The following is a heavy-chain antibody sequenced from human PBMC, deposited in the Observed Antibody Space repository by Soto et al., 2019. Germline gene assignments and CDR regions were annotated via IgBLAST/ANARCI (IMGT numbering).Heavy chain of an antibody. CDR2: IYYSGST. J-gene: IGHJ6*02. V-gene: IGHV4-59*01. Sequence: SETLSLTCTVSGGSISSYYWSWIRQPPGKGLEWIGYIYYSGSTNYNPSLKSRVTISVDTSKNQFSLKLSSVTAADTAVYYCARDRGYSSSWNTKLDYYYNGRDGWRQGPTVT. CDR1: GGSISSYY. D-gene: IGHD6-13*01. CDR3: ARDRGYSSSWNTKLDYYYNGRDG.